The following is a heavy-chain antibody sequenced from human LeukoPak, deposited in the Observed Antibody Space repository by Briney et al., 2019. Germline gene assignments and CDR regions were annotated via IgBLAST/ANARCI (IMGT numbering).Heavy chain of an antibody. D-gene: IGHD6-19*01. Sequence: SETLSLTCTVSGGSISSSSYYWGWIRQPPGKGLEWIGYIYYSGSTNYNPSLKSRVTISVDTSKNQFSLKLSSVTAADTAVYYCARGGSRAVAGPLNYWGQGTLVTVSS. CDR1: GGSISSSSYY. CDR2: IYYSGST. V-gene: IGHV4-61*05. J-gene: IGHJ4*02. CDR3: ARGGSRAVAGPLNY.